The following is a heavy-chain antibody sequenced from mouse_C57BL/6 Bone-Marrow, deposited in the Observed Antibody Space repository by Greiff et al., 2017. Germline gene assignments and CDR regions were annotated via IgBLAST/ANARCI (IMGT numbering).Heavy chain of an antibody. CDR3: ARLWSYYAMDY. J-gene: IGHJ4*01. CDR2: IDPSDSYT. V-gene: IGHV1-59*01. Sequence: QVQLKESGAELVRPGTSVKLSCKASGYTFTSYWMHWVKQRPGQGLEWIGVIDPSDSYTNYNQKFKGKATLTVDTSSSTAYMQLSSLTSEDSAVYYCARLWSYYAMDYWGQGTSVTVSA. CDR1: GYTFTSYW.